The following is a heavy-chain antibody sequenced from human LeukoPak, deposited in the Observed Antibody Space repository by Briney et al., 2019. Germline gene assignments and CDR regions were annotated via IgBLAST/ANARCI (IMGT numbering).Heavy chain of an antibody. CDR1: GFTFSSYW. CDR3: ARVDFEYSSSSGGWFDP. J-gene: IGHJ5*02. V-gene: IGHV4-59*01. Sequence: GSLRLSCAASGFTFSSYWMSWIRQPPGKGLEWIGYIYYSGSTNYNPSLKSRVTISVDTSKNQFSLKLSSVTAADTAVYYCARVDFEYSSSSGGWFDPWGQGTLVTVSS. CDR2: IYYSGST. D-gene: IGHD6-6*01.